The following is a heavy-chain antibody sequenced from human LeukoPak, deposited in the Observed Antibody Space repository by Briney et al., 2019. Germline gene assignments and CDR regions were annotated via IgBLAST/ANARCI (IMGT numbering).Heavy chain of an antibody. CDR1: GYTFTCYY. V-gene: IGHV1-2*02. Sequence: ASVKVSCKASGYTFTCYYMHWVRQAPGQGLEWMGWFNPNSGGTNYAQKFQGRVTMTRDTSISTAYMELSRLRSDDTAVYYCARDDSGSYYFDYWGQGTLVTVSS. CDR2: FNPNSGGT. J-gene: IGHJ4*02. D-gene: IGHD1-26*01. CDR3: ARDDSGSYYFDY.